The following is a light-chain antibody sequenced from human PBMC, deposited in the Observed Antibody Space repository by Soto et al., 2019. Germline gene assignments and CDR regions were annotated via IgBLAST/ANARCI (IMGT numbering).Light chain of an antibody. CDR3: SSYAGSNNV. CDR2: EVS. Sequence: QSALTQPPSASGSPGQSVTISCTGTSSDIGAYNYVSWYQQHPGKAPKLMIYEVSKRPSGVPDRFSGSKSGNAASLTVSGLQTEDEADYYCSSYAGSNNVFGTGTKLNVL. V-gene: IGLV2-8*01. J-gene: IGLJ1*01. CDR1: SSDIGAYNY.